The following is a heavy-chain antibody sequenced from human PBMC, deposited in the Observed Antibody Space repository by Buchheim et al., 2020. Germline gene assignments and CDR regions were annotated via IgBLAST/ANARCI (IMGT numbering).Heavy chain of an antibody. CDR2: ISSSSSYI. V-gene: IGHV3-21*01. D-gene: IGHD3-9*01. CDR3: ARDRAEGAARPFNYDILTGGTGSGWFDP. Sequence: EVQLVESGGGLVKPGGSLRLSCAASGFTFSSYSMNWVRQAPGKGLEWVSSISSSSSYIYYADSVKGRFTISRDNAKNSLYLQMNSLRAEDTAVYYCARDRAEGAARPFNYDILTGGTGSGWFDPWGQGTL. CDR1: GFTFSSYS. J-gene: IGHJ5*02.